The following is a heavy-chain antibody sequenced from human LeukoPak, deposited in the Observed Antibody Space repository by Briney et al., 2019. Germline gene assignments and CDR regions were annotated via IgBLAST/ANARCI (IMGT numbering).Heavy chain of an antibody. CDR1: GGTFSSYA. CDR3: ARVPSSRFGELEGWFDP. CDR2: IFPIFGTA. V-gene: IGHV1-69*13. D-gene: IGHD3-10*01. Sequence: GASVKVSCKASGGTFSSYAISWVRQAPGQGLEWMGGIFPIFGTANYAQKFQGRATITADESTSTAYMELSGLRSEDTAVYYCARVPSSRFGELEGWFDPWGQGTLVTVSS. J-gene: IGHJ5*02.